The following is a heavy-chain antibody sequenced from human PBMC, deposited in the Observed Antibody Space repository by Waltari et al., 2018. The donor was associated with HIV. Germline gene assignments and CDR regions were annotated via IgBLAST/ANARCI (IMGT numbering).Heavy chain of an antibody. D-gene: IGHD6-19*01. CDR3: VRAAIYSRGCFDY. CDR1: GYTFTSYD. Sequence: QVQLVQSGAEVKKPGASVKVSCKASGYTFTSYDINWVRQATGQGLEWMGWMNHNSGDTGYAQKFQGRITMTSNTSISTVYMELSSLTSEETAVYYCVRAAIYSRGCFDYWGQGTLVTVSS. V-gene: IGHV1-8*01. CDR2: MNHNSGDT. J-gene: IGHJ4*02.